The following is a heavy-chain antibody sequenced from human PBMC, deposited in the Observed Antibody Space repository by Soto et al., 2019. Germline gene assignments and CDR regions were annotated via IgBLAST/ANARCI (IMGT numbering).Heavy chain of an antibody. CDR2: IYYSGST. D-gene: IGHD4-4*01. CDR1: GGSISSYY. V-gene: IGHV4-59*01. Sequence: PSETLSLTGTASGGSISSYYGSWIRQPPGKGLEWIGYIYYSGSTNYKPSLKSRFTISVDTSKNQFFLKLSSVTAADTAVYYCARSPYYSNFDYWGQGTLVTVSS. J-gene: IGHJ4*02. CDR3: ARSPYYSNFDY.